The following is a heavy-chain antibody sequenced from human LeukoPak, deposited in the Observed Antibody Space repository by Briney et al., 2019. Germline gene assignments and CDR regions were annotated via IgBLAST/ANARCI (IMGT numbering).Heavy chain of an antibody. Sequence: GGFLRLSCAASGFTFDEYAMHWVRQGPGKGLEWVSGISWNGGSIDYVDSVKGRLTISRDNAKNSLYLQMNSLRPEDTALYYCAKGTGRYWTFFDSWGQGTHVVVSS. CDR1: GFTFDEYA. CDR2: ISWNGGSI. J-gene: IGHJ4*02. D-gene: IGHD1-26*01. CDR3: AKGTGRYWTFFDS. V-gene: IGHV3-9*01.